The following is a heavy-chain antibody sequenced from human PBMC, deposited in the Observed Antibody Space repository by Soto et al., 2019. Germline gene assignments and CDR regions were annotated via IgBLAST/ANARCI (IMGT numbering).Heavy chain of an antibody. V-gene: IGHV3-23*01. Sequence: PGGSLRLSCAASGFTFSSYGMSWVRQAPGKGLEWVSAIIGSGGSTYYADSVKGRFSVSRDNSKNTLYLQMNSLRAEDTAVYYCAKDRNYYDSSGYDYWGQGTLVT. CDR2: IIGSGGST. CDR3: AKDRNYYDSSGYDY. D-gene: IGHD3-22*01. J-gene: IGHJ4*02. CDR1: GFTFSSYG.